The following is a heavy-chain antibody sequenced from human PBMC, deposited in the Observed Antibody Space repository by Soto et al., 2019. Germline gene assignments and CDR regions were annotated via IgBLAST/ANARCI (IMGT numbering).Heavy chain of an antibody. Sequence: ASVKVSCKASGYTFTSYAISWVRQAPGQGLEWMGWISAYNGNTNYAQKVQGRVTITRDTSATTAYMELSSLKSEDTAIYYCAKDRITMVRGVIIMHYWGQGTLVPVSS. CDR2: ISAYNGNT. CDR3: AKDRITMVRGVIIMHY. J-gene: IGHJ4*02. V-gene: IGHV1-18*01. D-gene: IGHD3-10*01. CDR1: GYTFTSYA.